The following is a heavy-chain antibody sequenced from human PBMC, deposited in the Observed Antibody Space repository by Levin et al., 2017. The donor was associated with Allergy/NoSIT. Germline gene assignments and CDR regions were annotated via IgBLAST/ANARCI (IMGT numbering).Heavy chain of an antibody. CDR1: GFTFSSYY. Sequence: GGSLRLSCAASGFTFSSYYMHWVRQAPGKGLAWVSNIHTDTSVTNYADSVKGRFTISRDNATNTLYLQMNSLRAEDTAVYYCARGGCSATSCLDYWGQGTLVTVSS. J-gene: IGHJ4*02. CDR2: IHTDTSVT. D-gene: IGHD2-15*01. CDR3: ARGGCSATSCLDY. V-gene: IGHV3-74*01.